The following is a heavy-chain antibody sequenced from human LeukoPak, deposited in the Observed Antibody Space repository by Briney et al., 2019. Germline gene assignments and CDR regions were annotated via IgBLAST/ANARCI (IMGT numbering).Heavy chain of an antibody. V-gene: IGHV3-7*01. D-gene: IGHD6-19*01. Sequence: GGSLRLSCPASGFTFSNYLMSWVRQAPGKGLEWVANIKQDGSEKYYVDSVKGRFTISRDNAKNSLYLQMNSLRAEDTAVYYCARDLPSSGWYRSPNYYFDYWGQGTLVTVSS. J-gene: IGHJ4*02. CDR3: ARDLPSSGWYRSPNYYFDY. CDR1: GFTFSNYL. CDR2: IKQDGSEK.